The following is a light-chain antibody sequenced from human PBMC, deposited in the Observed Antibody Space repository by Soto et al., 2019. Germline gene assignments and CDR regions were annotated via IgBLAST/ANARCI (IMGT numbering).Light chain of an antibody. J-gene: IGKJ2*01. Sequence: DIQMTQSPSTLSASVGDTVTITCRASQSISNWLAWYQQKPGQAPKLLIHKASTLESGVPSRFSGSGSGTEFTLTISSLQPDDFATFYCQQYDRFPDTFGQGTKLEIK. V-gene: IGKV1-5*03. CDR3: QQYDRFPDT. CDR2: KAS. CDR1: QSISNW.